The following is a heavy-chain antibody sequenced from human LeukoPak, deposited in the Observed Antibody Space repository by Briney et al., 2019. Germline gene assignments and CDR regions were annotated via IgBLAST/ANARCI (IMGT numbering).Heavy chain of an antibody. Sequence: GGSLRLSCAASGFTFNSYAMSWVRQAPGKGLEWVSDISDIGASTNYVGSVEGRFTISRDNSKNMLYMQMNSLRAEDTALYYCARKGNGALDIWGQGTMVTVPS. CDR1: GFTFNSYA. V-gene: IGHV3-23*01. CDR3: ARKGNGALDI. CDR2: ISDIGAST. D-gene: IGHD1-1*01. J-gene: IGHJ3*02.